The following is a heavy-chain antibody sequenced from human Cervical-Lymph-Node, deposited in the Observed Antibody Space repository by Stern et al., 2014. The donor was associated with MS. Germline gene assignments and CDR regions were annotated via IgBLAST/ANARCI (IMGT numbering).Heavy chain of an antibody. CDR3: ASPGPHCTTTTSCYLAFEY. CDR1: AFSFSDYA. Sequence: EVHLVESGGGLVKPGGTLRLSCVASAFSFSDYAINWVRQAPGKGLEWVASISSSGSYIYYGNSMEGRFTISRDNAKNSLYLHMKTLRAEDTAVYYCASPGPHCTTTTSCYLAFEYWGQGALVTVSS. V-gene: IGHV3-21*01. J-gene: IGHJ4*02. D-gene: IGHD2-2*01. CDR2: ISSSGSYI.